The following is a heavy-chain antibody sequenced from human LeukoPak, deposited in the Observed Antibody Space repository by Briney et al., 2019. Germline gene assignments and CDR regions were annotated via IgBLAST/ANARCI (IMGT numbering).Heavy chain of an antibody. CDR2: MNPNSGNT. D-gene: IGHD2-2*01. J-gene: IGHJ5*02. V-gene: IGHV1-8*01. Sequence: ASVKVSCKASGYTFTSYGINWVRQATGQGLEWMGWMNPNSGNTGYAQKFQGRVTMTRNTSISTAYMELSSLRSEDTAVYYCARRDVVVPAAMVTFDPWGQGTLVTVSS. CDR3: ARRDVVVPAAMVTFDP. CDR1: GYTFTSYG.